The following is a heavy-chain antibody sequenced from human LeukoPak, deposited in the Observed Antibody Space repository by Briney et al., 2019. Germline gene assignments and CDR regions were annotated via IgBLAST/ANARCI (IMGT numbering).Heavy chain of an antibody. V-gene: IGHV4-4*02. CDR2: IYHSGST. CDR1: GGSISSSNW. D-gene: IGHD6-19*01. Sequence: SGTLSLTCAVSGGSISSSNWWSWVRQPPGKGLEWIGEIYHSGSTNYNPSLKSRVTISVDTSKNQFSLKLSSVTAADTAVYYCARAVADYYYYMDVWGKGTTVTVSS. J-gene: IGHJ6*03. CDR3: ARAVADYYYYMDV.